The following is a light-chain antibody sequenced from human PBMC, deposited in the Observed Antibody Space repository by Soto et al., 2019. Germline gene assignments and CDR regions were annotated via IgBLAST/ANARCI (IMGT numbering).Light chain of an antibody. J-gene: IGKJ1*01. Sequence: TVLTQSPGTLSLSPGERATLSCRASQTVGTYLAWYQQKPGQAPRLLVFGASSRATGVPDRFSGSGSGTDFTLTIRRLEPEDFAVYYCQQYGSSYPWTFGQGTKVDIK. CDR2: GAS. CDR1: QTVGTY. V-gene: IGKV3-20*01. CDR3: QQYGSSYPWT.